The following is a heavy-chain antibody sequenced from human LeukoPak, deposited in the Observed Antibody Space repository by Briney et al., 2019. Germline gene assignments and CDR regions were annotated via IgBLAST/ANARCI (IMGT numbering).Heavy chain of an antibody. Sequence: GGSLRLSCAASGFTFSNYAMHWVRQAPGKGLEWVAFIRHDGSNIYYADSVKGRFTISRDNARNSLYLQMSGLRAEDTAVYYCAREGSRSWYDAFDIWGQGTMVTVSS. J-gene: IGHJ3*02. CDR2: IRHDGSNI. V-gene: IGHV3-30*02. CDR1: GFTFSNYA. CDR3: AREGSRSWYDAFDI. D-gene: IGHD6-13*01.